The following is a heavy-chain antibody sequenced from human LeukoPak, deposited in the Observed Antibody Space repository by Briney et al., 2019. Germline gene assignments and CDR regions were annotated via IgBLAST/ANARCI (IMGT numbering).Heavy chain of an antibody. D-gene: IGHD3-3*01. V-gene: IGHV4-4*02. CDR2: IYHSGST. CDR3: ARGGTQIRDFWSGPTGYYYYMDV. CDR1: GGSISSSNW. Sequence: SGTLSLTCAVSGGSISSSNWWSWVRQPPGKGLEWIGEIYHSGSTNYNPSLKSRVTMSVDTSKNQFSLKLSSVTAADTAVYYCARGGTQIRDFWSGPTGYYYYMDVWGKGTTVPVPS. J-gene: IGHJ6*03.